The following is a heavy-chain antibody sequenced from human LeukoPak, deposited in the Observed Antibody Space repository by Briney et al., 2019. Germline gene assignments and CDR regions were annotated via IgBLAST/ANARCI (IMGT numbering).Heavy chain of an antibody. V-gene: IGHV4-34*01. J-gene: IGHJ3*02. CDR1: GGSFSGYY. CDR2: INHSGST. CDR3: ARETPRYYYGSGRDAFDI. Sequence: SETLSLTCAVYGGSFSGYYWSWIRQPPGKGLEWIGEINHSGSTNYNPSLKSRVTISVDTSKNQFSLKLSSVTAADTAVYYCARETPRYYYGSGRDAFDIWGQGTMVTVSS. D-gene: IGHD3-10*01.